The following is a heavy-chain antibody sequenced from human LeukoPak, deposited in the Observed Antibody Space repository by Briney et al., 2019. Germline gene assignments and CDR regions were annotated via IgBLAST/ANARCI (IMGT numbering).Heavy chain of an antibody. D-gene: IGHD6-13*01. V-gene: IGHV3-74*01. J-gene: IGHJ5*02. CDR3: AKCLQQLANWFDP. CDR1: GFTFSNFW. Sequence: PGGSLRLSCAASGFTFSNFWMHWVRQVPGKGLVWVSRIKADGSSTTYADSVKGRFTISRDNSKNTLYLQMNSLRAEDTAVYYCAKCLQQLANWFDPWGQGTLVTVSS. CDR2: IKADGSST.